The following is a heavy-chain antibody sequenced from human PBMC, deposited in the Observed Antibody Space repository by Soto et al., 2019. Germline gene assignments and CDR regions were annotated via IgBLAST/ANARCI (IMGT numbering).Heavy chain of an antibody. CDR1: GGSISSGDYY. J-gene: IGHJ4*02. Sequence: QVQLQESGPGLVKPSQTLSLTCTVSGGSISSGDYYWSWIRQPPGKGLEWIGYIYYSGSTYYNPSLKSRVTISVDTSKNQFSRKLSSVTAADTAVYYCARGGSTSWGGQMAFDYWGQGTLVTVSS. CDR3: ARGGSTSWGGQMAFDY. V-gene: IGHV4-30-4*01. CDR2: IYYSGST. D-gene: IGHD2-2*01.